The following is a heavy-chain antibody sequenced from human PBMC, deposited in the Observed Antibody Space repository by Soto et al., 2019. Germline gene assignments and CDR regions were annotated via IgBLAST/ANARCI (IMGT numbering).Heavy chain of an antibody. J-gene: IGHJ4*02. CDR2: IIPILGIA. V-gene: IGHV1-69*04. Sequence: ASVKVSCKASGGTFSSYTISWVRQAPGQGLEWMGRIIPILGIANYAQKFQGRVTITADKSTSTAYMELSSLRSEDTAVYYCARDLESYGSATDYRGQGTLVTVSS. CDR1: GGTFSSYT. CDR3: ARDLESYGSATDY. D-gene: IGHD3-10*01.